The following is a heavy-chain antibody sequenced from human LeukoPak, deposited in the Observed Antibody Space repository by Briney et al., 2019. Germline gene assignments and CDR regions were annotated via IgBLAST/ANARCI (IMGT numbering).Heavy chain of an antibody. CDR3: ARGGPRITIFGVVKIRWFGP. V-gene: IGHV4-34*01. D-gene: IGHD3-3*01. CDR1: GGSFSGYY. J-gene: IGHJ5*02. CDR2: INHSGST. Sequence: SETLSLTCAVYGGSFSGYYWSWIRQPPGKGLEWIGEINHSGSTNYNPSLKSRVTISVDTSKNQFSLKLSSVTAADTAVYYCARGGPRITIFGVVKIRWFGPWGQGTLVTVSS.